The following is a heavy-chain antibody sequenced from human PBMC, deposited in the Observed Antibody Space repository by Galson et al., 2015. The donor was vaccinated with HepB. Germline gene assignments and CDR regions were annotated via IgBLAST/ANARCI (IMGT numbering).Heavy chain of an antibody. V-gene: IGHV1-46*04. CDR3: ARDPRSHLVGATTFAFDI. CDR2: INPSGGST. CDR1: GYTFTSYY. Sequence: SVKVSCKASGYTFTSYYMHWVRQAPGQGLEWMGIINPSGGSTSYAQKLQGRVTMTRDTSTSTVYMELSSLRSEDTAVYYCARDPRSHLVGATTFAFDIWGQGTMVTVSS. J-gene: IGHJ3*02. D-gene: IGHD1-26*01.